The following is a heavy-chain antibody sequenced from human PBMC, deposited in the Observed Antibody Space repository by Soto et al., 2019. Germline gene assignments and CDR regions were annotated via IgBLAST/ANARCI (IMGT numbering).Heavy chain of an antibody. Sequence: QERLVESGGGVVQPGQSLRLSCAASGFIFERYAVHWVRQAPGKGLEWVAHISYDGSNENYADSVKGRFTISRDNSNDRLFLQMDSLRAEDTAMYFWAKGHHYYDTSGYFSDWGRGTLVIVSS. CDR1: GFIFERYA. J-gene: IGHJ4*02. V-gene: IGHV3-30-3*01. CDR3: AKGHHYYDTSGYFSD. D-gene: IGHD3-22*01. CDR2: ISYDGSNE.